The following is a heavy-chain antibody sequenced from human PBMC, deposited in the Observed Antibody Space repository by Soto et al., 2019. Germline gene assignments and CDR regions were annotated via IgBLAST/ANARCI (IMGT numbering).Heavy chain of an antibody. CDR1: GFNFRLYP. V-gene: IGHV3-23*01. CDR3: AKAHTFRFYYFTGGDY. J-gene: IGHJ4*02. Sequence: LRLSCGASGFNFRLYPMAWVRQVPGKGLEWVSSISGSGGSTFYADSVKGRFTISRDNSKNTLYLQMDTLRAGDSAVYYCAKAHTFRFYYFTGGDYWGQGTLVTVSS. CDR2: ISGSGGST. D-gene: IGHD3-22*01.